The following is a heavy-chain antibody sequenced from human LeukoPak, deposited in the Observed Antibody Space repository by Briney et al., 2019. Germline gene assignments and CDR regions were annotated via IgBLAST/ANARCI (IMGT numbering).Heavy chain of an antibody. CDR1: GFTFSNYV. CDR2: ISGSGGNT. J-gene: IGHJ4*02. D-gene: IGHD4/OR15-4a*01. Sequence: GGSLRLSCAGSGFTFSNYVMSWVRQAPGKGLECVSGISGSGGNTYYADSVKGRFTISRDNSKNTLYLQMNSLRAEDTAVYYCARRAGAYSHPYDYWGQGTLVTVSS. V-gene: IGHV3-23*01. CDR3: ARRAGAYSHPYDY.